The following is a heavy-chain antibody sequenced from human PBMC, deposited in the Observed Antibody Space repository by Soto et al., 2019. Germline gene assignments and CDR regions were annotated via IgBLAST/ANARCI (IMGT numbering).Heavy chain of an antibody. V-gene: IGHV4-4*02. CDR2: SYHSGAT. D-gene: IGHD2-21*02. CDR3: AMHLGVTAPPGFDS. Sequence: QVQLQESGPGLVKPSGTLSLTCDVSGGSINTNWWSWVRQPPGKGLEWIGESYHSGATNYNPSLKNRVTFFVDNLNNQSSLNLTSVTAAVTAVYFFAMHLGVTAPPGFDSWGRGILVTVP. J-gene: IGHJ4*02. CDR1: GGSINTNW.